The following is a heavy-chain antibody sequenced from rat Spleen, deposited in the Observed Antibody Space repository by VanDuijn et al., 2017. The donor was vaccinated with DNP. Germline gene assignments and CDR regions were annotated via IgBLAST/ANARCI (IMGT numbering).Heavy chain of an antibody. J-gene: IGHJ2*01. CDR1: GFTFSDYA. CDR2: ITYDGSRT. Sequence: EVQLVDSGGGLVQPGRSLKLSCAASGFTFSDYAMAWVRQAPKKGLEWVATITYDGSRTYCRDSVKGRFTISRDNAKNTLYLQMDSLRSEDTATYYCKLGGAYWGQGVMVTVSS. V-gene: IGHV5-17*01. CDR3: KLGGAY. D-gene: IGHD5-1*01.